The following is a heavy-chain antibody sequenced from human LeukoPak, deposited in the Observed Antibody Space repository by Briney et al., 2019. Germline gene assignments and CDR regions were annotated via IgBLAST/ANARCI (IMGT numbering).Heavy chain of an antibody. V-gene: IGHV4-4*07. J-gene: IGHJ4*02. Sequence: SETLSLTCTVSGDSISTYYWNWIRQPAGKGLEWIGRIYTSGSTNCNPSLKSRVTMSVDTSKNQFSLKLSSVTAADTAVYYCARDGAGSSYATNFDYWGQGTLVTVSS. CDR1: GDSISTYY. D-gene: IGHD2-2*01. CDR2: IYTSGST. CDR3: ARDGAGSSYATNFDY.